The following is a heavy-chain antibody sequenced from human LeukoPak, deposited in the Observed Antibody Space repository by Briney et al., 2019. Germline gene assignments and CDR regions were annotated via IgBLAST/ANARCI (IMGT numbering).Heavy chain of an antibody. Sequence: GASLKISCKGSGYTFTTYWISWVRQMPGKGLEWMGRIDPSDSYTNYSPSFQGHVTVSADKSISTAYLRWSSLKASDTAMYYCARHRDRGYGGNSADYWGQGTLVTVSS. V-gene: IGHV5-10-1*01. CDR1: GYTFTTYW. D-gene: IGHD4-23*01. J-gene: IGHJ4*02. CDR3: ARHRDRGYGGNSADY. CDR2: IDPSDSYT.